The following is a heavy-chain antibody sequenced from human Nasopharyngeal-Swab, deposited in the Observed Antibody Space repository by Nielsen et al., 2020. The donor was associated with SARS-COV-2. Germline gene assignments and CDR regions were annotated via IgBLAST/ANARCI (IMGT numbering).Heavy chain of an antibody. J-gene: IGHJ6*03. CDR1: GFTFDDYA. V-gene: IGHV3-9*01. CDR3: TRDWQKPQLWSGYEDYMDV. D-gene: IGHD3-3*01. CDR2: ISWNSGSI. Sequence: GGSLRLSCAASGFTFDDYAMHWVRQAPGKGLEWVSGISWNSGSIGYADSVKGRFTISRDNAKNSLYLQMNSLRAEDTAVYYCTRDWQKPQLWSGYEDYMDVWGKGTTVTVSS.